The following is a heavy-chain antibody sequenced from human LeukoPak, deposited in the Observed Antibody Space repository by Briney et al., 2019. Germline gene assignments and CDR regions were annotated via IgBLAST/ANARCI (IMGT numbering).Heavy chain of an antibody. V-gene: IGHV3-48*01. J-gene: IGHJ4*02. CDR1: GFTFSSYA. Sequence: GGSLRLSCAASGFTFSSYAMNWVRQAPGRGLEWVSYIGPSGTAIYYADSVKGRFTISRDNARNSLYLQMNGLRAEDTAVYYCAKAPVTTCRGAYCYPFDYWGQGTLVTVSS. D-gene: IGHD2-21*01. CDR2: IGPSGTAI. CDR3: AKAPVTTCRGAYCYPFDY.